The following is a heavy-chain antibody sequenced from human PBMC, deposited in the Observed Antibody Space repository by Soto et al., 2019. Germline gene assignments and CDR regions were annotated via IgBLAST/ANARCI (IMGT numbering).Heavy chain of an antibody. CDR1: GYTFTGYY. V-gene: IGHV1-2*04. D-gene: IGHD1-26*01. CDR3: ARDMVGATRTSYYYGMDV. CDR2: INPNSGGT. Sequence: ASVKVSCKASGYTFTGYYMHWVRQAPGQGLEWMGWINPNSGGTNYAQKFQGWVTMTRYTSISTAYMELSRLRSDDTAVYYCARDMVGATRTSYYYGMDVRGQGTTVTVAS. J-gene: IGHJ6*02.